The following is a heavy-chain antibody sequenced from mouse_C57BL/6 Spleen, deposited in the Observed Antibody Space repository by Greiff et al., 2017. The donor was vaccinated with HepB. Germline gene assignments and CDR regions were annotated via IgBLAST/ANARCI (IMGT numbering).Heavy chain of an antibody. CDR2: IDPSDSYT. CDR3: ARERGYDAWFAY. D-gene: IGHD2-2*01. V-gene: IGHV1-69*01. J-gene: IGHJ3*01. Sequence: QVQLQQPGAELVMPGASVKLSCKASGYTFTSYWMHWVKPRPVQGLEWIGEIDPSDSYTNYNQKFNGKSTLTLDKSSSTAYMQLSSLTSEDSAVYYCARERGYDAWFAYWGQGTLVTVSA. CDR1: GYTFTSYW.